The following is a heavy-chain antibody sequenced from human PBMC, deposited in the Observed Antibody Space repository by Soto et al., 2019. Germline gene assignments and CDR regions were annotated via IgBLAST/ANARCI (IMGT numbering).Heavy chain of an antibody. CDR1: GYTFTRYD. CDR3: ARGGYSPCTNGVCYLPKGSDY. V-gene: IGHV1-8*01. J-gene: IGHJ4*02. D-gene: IGHD2-8*01. Sequence: GASVKVSCKASGYTFTRYDINWVRQATGQGLEWMGWMDPNSGNTGYAQKFQGRVTMTRNTSISTAYMELSSLRSEDTAVYYCARGGYSPCTNGVCYLPKGSDYWGQGTLVTVSS. CDR2: MDPNSGNT.